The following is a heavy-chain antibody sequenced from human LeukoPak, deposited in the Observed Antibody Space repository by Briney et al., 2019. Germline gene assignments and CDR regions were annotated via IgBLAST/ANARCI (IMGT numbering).Heavy chain of an antibody. D-gene: IGHD1-1*01. CDR2: IDYSGRT. CDR1: GGSTDSYYY. Sequence: SETLSLTCTVSGGSTDSYYYWSWIRQPPGKGLEWIGYIDYSGRTKYNPSLQSRVTISVDTSKTQFSLRLGSVTAADTAVYFCASNIPTPTTSPPLGYWGQGTLVTVSS. CDR3: ASNIPTPTTSPPLGY. J-gene: IGHJ4*02. V-gene: IGHV4-59*08.